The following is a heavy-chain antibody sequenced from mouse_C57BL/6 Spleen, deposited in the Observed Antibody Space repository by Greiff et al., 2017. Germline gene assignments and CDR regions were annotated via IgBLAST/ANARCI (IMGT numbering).Heavy chain of an antibody. Sequence: QVQLQQSGAELVKPGASVKISCKASGYAFSSYWMNWVKQRPGKGLAWIGQIYPGVGDPNYNGKFKGKATLTADKSSSTAYMQLSSLTSEDSAVYFCARKDDYDVYYYAVDYWGQGTSVTVSS. D-gene: IGHD2-4*01. V-gene: IGHV1-80*01. CDR3: ARKDDYDVYYYAVDY. CDR1: GYAFSSYW. CDR2: IYPGVGDP. J-gene: IGHJ4*01.